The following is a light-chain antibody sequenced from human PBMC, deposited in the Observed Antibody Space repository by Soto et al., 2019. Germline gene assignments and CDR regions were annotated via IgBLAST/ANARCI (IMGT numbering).Light chain of an antibody. CDR3: QHYGHALWA. J-gene: IGKJ1*01. V-gene: IGKV3-20*01. CDR2: GAS. Sequence: EIVLTQSPGTLSLSPWERATLSCSASQSVSSSYLAWYQQKPGQSPRLLMSGASRRATGVPDRFSGSGSGTDFTLTISRLEPEDFAVYYCQHYGHALWAFGQGTKV. CDR1: QSVSSSY.